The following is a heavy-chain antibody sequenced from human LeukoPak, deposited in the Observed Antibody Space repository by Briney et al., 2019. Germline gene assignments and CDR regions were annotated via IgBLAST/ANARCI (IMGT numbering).Heavy chain of an antibody. Sequence: SETLPLTCTVSGGSISSSSYYWGWIRQPPGKGLEWIGSIYYSGSTYYNPSLKSRVTISVDTSKNQFSLKLSSVTAADTAVYYCARDHNGYSSGPQYFQHWGQGTLVTVSS. D-gene: IGHD6-19*01. V-gene: IGHV4-39*07. CDR3: ARDHNGYSSGPQYFQH. CDR2: IYYSGST. J-gene: IGHJ1*01. CDR1: GGSISSSSYY.